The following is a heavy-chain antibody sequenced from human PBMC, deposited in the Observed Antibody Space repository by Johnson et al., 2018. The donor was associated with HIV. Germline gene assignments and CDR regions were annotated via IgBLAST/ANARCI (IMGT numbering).Heavy chain of an antibody. CDR3: ARDMEAYCSGGSCYSAAFDI. D-gene: IGHD2-15*01. CDR2: IYSDGSDT. J-gene: IGHJ3*02. Sequence: VQLVESGGGLVKPGGSLRLSCAASGFTFSNAWMNWVRQAPGKGLEWVARIYSDGSDTAYADSVKGRFTISRDNAKKTLYLQMSSLRAEDTAIYYCARDMEAYCSGGSCYSAAFDIWGQGTMVTVSS. CDR1: GFTFSNAW. V-gene: IGHV3-74*03.